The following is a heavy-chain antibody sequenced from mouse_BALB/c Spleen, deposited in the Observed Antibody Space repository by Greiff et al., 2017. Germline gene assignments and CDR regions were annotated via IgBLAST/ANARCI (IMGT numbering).Heavy chain of an antibody. D-gene: IGHD1-1*01. CDR1: GYTFTSYW. V-gene: IGHV1S22*01. Sequence: LQQPGSELVRPGASVKLSCKASGYTFTSYWMHWVKQRPGQGLEWIGNIYPGSGSTNYDEKFKSKATLTVDTSSSTAYMQLSSLTSEDSAVYYCTADYYGYWGQGTTLTVSS. CDR2: IYPGSGST. J-gene: IGHJ2*01. CDR3: TADYYGY.